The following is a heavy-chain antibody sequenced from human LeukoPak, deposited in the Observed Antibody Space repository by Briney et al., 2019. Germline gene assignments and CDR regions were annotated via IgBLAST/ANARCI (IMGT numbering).Heavy chain of an antibody. CDR1: GFTFSSYG. CDR3: ARDRSPQLYGYFES. CDR2: ISYDGGDK. V-gene: IGHV3-30*03. Sequence: PGRSLRLSCAASGFTFSSYGMHWVRQAPGKGLEWVTVISYDGGDKYYADSVRGRFTVSRDNSKNTLYLQMNILTTEDTAIYFCARDRSPQLYGYFESWGQGTLVTVSS. J-gene: IGHJ4*02. D-gene: IGHD2-8*01.